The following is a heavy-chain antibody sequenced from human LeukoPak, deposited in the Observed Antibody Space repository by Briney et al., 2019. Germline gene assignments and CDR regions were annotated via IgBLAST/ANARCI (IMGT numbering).Heavy chain of an antibody. J-gene: IGHJ6*03. CDR1: GFIFRDYY. V-gene: IGHV3-11*04. CDR2: ISHSSSTI. Sequence: PGGSLRLSCAASGFIFRDYYMSWIRQAPGKGLEWVSYISHSSSTIYYADSVKGRFTISRDNAKNSLYLQMNSLRAEDTAAYYCARVPSTVTTEYYYYYMDVWGKGTTVTVSS. D-gene: IGHD4-11*01. CDR3: ARVPSTVTTEYYYYYMDV.